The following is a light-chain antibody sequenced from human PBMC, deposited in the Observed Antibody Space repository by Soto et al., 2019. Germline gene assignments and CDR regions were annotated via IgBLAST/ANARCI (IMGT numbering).Light chain of an antibody. V-gene: IGLV2-8*01. Sequence: QSALTQPPSASGSPGQAVTISCTGTSSDVGGYNYVSWYHQHPGKAPKLMIYEVSKRPSGVPDRFSGSKSGNTASLIVSGLQAEDAADYYFSTYAGSNNLVFGGGTQLAVL. CDR2: EVS. CDR1: SSDVGGYNY. CDR3: STYAGSNNLV. J-gene: IGLJ2*01.